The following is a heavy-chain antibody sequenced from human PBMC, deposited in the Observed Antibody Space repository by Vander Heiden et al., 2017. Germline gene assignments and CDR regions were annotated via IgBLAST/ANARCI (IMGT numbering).Heavy chain of an antibody. Sequence: AASGFTFSSYAMSWVRQAPGKGLEWVSPISGSGCSTYYADYVKGRFTISRDNSKNTLYLQMNSLRAEDTAVYYCARRLEAFDYWGQGTLVTVSS. CDR1: GFTFSSYA. CDR2: ISGSGCST. CDR3: ARRLEAFDY. D-gene: IGHD6-6*01. V-gene: IGHV3-23*01. J-gene: IGHJ4*02.